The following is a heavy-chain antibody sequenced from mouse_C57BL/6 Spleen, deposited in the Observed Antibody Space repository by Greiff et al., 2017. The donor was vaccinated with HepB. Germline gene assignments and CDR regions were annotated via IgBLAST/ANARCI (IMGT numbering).Heavy chain of an antibody. CDR2: INPNNGGT. CDR3: ARRNYGSSYDYFDY. CDR1: GYTFTDYN. Sequence: VHVKQSGPGLVKPGASVKIPCTASGYTFTDYNMDWVKQSHGKSLEWIGDINPNNGGTIYNQKFKGKATMTVDKSSSTAYMELRSLTSEDTAVYYCARRNYGSSYDYFDYWGQGTTLTVSS. D-gene: IGHD1-1*01. J-gene: IGHJ2*01. V-gene: IGHV1-18*01.